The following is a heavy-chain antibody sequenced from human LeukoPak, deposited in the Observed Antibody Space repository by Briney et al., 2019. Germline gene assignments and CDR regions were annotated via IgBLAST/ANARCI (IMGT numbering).Heavy chain of an antibody. J-gene: IGHJ4*02. D-gene: IGHD3-16*01. Sequence: ASVKVSCKASGYTFTGYYMHWVRQAPGQGLEWMGWINPNSGGTNYAQKFQGRVTTTRDTSISTAYMELSRLRSDDTAVYYCVVYVWGAHFDYWGQGTLVTVSS. CDR2: INPNSGGT. CDR1: GYTFTGYY. CDR3: VVYVWGAHFDY. V-gene: IGHV1-2*02.